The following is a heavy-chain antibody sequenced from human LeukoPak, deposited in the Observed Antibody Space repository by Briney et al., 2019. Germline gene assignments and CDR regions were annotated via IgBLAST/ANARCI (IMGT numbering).Heavy chain of an antibody. J-gene: IGHJ4*02. Sequence: TSQTLSLTCTVSGDSINNGSYHWSWIRQPAGKGLEWIGRIYSSGSVNYNPSLKRRVTISVDTSKNQFSLRLSSVTAADTAVYYCARAIDYGDSYFDYWGQGTLVTVSS. V-gene: IGHV4-61*02. D-gene: IGHD4-17*01. CDR1: GDSINNGSYH. CDR2: IYSSGSV. CDR3: ARAIDYGDSYFDY.